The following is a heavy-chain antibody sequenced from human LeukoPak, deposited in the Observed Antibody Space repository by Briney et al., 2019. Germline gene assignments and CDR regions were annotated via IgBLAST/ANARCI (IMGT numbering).Heavy chain of an antibody. CDR1: GYTLTELS. D-gene: IGHD1-26*01. V-gene: IGHV1-24*01. CDR2: FDPEDGVT. CDR3: ATDRVGATQVDAFDI. J-gene: IGHJ3*02. Sequence: ASLKVSCKVSGYTLTELSMHWVRQAPGKGLEWMGGFDPEDGVTIYAQKFQGRVTMTEDTSTDTAYMELSSLRSEDTAVYYCATDRVGATQVDAFDIWGQGTMVTVSS.